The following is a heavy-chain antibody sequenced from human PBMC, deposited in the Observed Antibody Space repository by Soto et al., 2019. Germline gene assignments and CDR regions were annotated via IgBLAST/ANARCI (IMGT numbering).Heavy chain of an antibody. Sequence: QVQLVESGGGVVQPGRSLRLSCAASGSTFSSYGMHWVRQAPGKGLEWVAVISYDGSNKYYADSVKGRFTISRDNSKNTLYLQMNSLRAEDTAVYYCAKIPASPELLLTDAFDIWGQGTMVTVSS. J-gene: IGHJ3*02. V-gene: IGHV3-30*18. D-gene: IGHD2-15*01. CDR1: GSTFSSYG. CDR3: AKIPASPELLLTDAFDI. CDR2: ISYDGSNK.